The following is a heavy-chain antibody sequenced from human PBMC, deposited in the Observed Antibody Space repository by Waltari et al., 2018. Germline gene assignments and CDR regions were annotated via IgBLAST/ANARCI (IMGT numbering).Heavy chain of an antibody. CDR3: ARVLDSSQYYYGSDY. CDR2: IDEYNGKT. V-gene: IGHV1-18*01. D-gene: IGHD3-22*01. CDR1: GYTFSNYG. Sequence: QVQLVQSGTEVKKPGASVKVSCKASGYTFSNYGVSWVRQAPGQGLEWVGWIDEYNGKTDAAPKHQGRVTMTTDTSTTTAYVDLRSLTSDDTTVYYCARVLDSSQYYYGSDYWGQGTLVTVSS. J-gene: IGHJ4*02.